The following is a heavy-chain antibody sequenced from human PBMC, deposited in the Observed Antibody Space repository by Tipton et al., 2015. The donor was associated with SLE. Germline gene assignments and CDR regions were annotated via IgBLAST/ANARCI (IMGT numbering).Heavy chain of an antibody. CDR3: ASTPAARRDYYYGMDV. CDR2: IYYSGST. Sequence: TLSLTCTVSGGSISSHYWSWIRQPPGKGLEWIGYIYYSGSTNYNPSLKSRVTISVDTSKNQFSLKLSPVTAADTAVYYCASTPAARRDYYYGMDVWGQGTTVTVSS. D-gene: IGHD2-2*01. CDR1: GGSISSHY. V-gene: IGHV4-59*11. J-gene: IGHJ6*02.